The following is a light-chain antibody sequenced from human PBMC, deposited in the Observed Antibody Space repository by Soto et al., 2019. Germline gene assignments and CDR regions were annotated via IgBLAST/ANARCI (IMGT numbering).Light chain of an antibody. CDR3: LQDASSPFT. J-gene: IGKJ2*01. Sequence: EIVLTQSPATLSLSPGDRAALSCRASQSVTNTYLSWYEQKPGQAPRLLIYGASNRPTGIPDKFNGSGSGPDFSLTISRLVPEDFAVYYCLQDASSPFTFGPGTKVEIK. CDR1: QSVTNTY. CDR2: GAS. V-gene: IGKV3-20*01.